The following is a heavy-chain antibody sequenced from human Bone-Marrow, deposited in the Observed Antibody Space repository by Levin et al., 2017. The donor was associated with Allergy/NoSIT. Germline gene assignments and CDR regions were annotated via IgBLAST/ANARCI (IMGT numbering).Heavy chain of an antibody. CDR1: GFTFSSYA. Sequence: PGGSLRLSCAASGFTFSSYAMHWVRQAPGKGLEWVAVISYDGSNKYYADSVKGRFTISRDNSKNTLYLQMNSLRAEDTAVYYCASSKLWSSWFDPWGQGTLVTVSS. CDR3: ASSKLWSSWFDP. V-gene: IGHV3-30*04. J-gene: IGHJ5*02. CDR2: ISYDGSNK. D-gene: IGHD3-10*01.